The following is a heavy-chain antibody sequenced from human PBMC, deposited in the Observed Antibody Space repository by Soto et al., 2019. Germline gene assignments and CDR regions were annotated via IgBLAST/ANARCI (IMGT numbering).Heavy chain of an antibody. J-gene: IGHJ4*02. V-gene: IGHV3-43*01. CDR1: GFTFDDYT. CDR2: ISWDGGST. CDR3: AKDLGSSGWYRPDY. Sequence: EVQLVESGGVVVQPGGSLRLSCAASGFTFDDYTMHWVRQAPGKGLEWVSLISWDGGSTYYADSVKGRFTISRDNSKNSLYLQMNSLRTEDTALYYCAKDLGSSGWYRPDYLGQGTLVTVSS. D-gene: IGHD6-19*01.